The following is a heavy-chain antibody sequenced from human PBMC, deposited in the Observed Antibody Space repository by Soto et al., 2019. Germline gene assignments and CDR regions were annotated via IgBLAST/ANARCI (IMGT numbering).Heavy chain of an antibody. CDR2: IWYDGSNK. V-gene: IGHV3-33*06. D-gene: IGHD5-12*01. J-gene: IGHJ6*03. Sequence: PGGSLRLSCAASGFTFSSYGMHWVRQAPGKGLEWVAVIWYDGSNKYYADSVKGRFTISRDNSKNTLYLQMNSLRAEDTAVYYCAKGRVATSTPYYMDVWGKGTTVTVSS. CDR1: GFTFSSYG. CDR3: AKGRVATSTPYYMDV.